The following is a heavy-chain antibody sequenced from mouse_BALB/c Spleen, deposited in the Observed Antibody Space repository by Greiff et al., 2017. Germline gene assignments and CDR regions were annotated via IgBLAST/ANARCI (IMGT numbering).Heavy chain of an antibody. CDR3: ARERGYDYDGFDY. CDR1: GFTFSDYY. CDR2: ISDGGSYT. D-gene: IGHD2-4*01. J-gene: IGHJ3*01. V-gene: IGHV5-4*02. Sequence: EVQLVESGGGLVKPGGSLKLSCAASGFTFSDYYMYWVRQTPEKRLEWVATISDGGSYTYYPDSVKGRFTISRDNAKNNLYLQMSSLKSEDTAMYYCARERGYDYDGFDYWGQGTLVTVSA.